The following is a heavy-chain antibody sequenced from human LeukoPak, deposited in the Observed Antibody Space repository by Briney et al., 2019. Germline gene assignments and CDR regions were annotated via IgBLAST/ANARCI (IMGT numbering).Heavy chain of an antibody. Sequence: GGSLRLSCAASGFTFSSYSMNWVRQAPGKGLEWVSSISSSSSYIYYADSVKGRFTISRDNAKNSLYLQTNSLRAEDTAVYYCARGPPSYYDSSGTTRYYYYYGMDVWGQGTLVTVSS. CDR2: ISSSSSYI. V-gene: IGHV3-21*01. D-gene: IGHD3-22*01. J-gene: IGHJ6*02. CDR3: ARGPPSYYDSSGTTRYYYYYGMDV. CDR1: GFTFSSYS.